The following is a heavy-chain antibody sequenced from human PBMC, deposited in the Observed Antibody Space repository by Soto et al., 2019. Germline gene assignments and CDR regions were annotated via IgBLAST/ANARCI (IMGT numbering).Heavy chain of an antibody. CDR3: TSPRGPGADGMDV. CDR2: IRSKANSYAT. J-gene: IGHJ6*02. Sequence: EVQLVESGGGLVQPGGSLKLSCAASGFTFSGSAMHWVRQASGKGLEWVGRIRSKANSYATAYAASVKGRFTISRDDSKNTAYLQMNSLKTEETAVYYCTSPRGPGADGMDVWGQGTTVTVSS. V-gene: IGHV3-73*02. D-gene: IGHD3-10*01. CDR1: GFTFSGSA.